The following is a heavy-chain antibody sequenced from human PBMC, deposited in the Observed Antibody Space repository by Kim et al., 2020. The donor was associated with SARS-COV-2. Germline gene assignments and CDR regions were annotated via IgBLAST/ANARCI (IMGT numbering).Heavy chain of an antibody. V-gene: IGHV3-30*04. CDR2: ISYDGSNK. CDR3: ARASGYSGYGYYYYGMDV. CDR1: GFTFSSYA. J-gene: IGHJ6*02. D-gene: IGHD5-12*01. Sequence: GGSLRLSCAASGFTFSSYAMHWVRQAPGKGLEWVAVISYDGSNKYYADSVKGRFTISRDNSKNTLYLQMNSLRAEDTAVYYCARASGYSGYGYYYYGMDVWGQGTTVTVSS.